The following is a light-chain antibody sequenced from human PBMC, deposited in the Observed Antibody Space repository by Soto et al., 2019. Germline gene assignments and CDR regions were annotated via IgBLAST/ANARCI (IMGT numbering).Light chain of an antibody. CDR2: GAS. CDR1: QSVSSSY. Sequence: WKKAAGTKTLYPGERAILSCRASQSVSSSYLAWYQQKPGQAPRLLIYGASSRATGIPDRFSGSGSGTDFTLTVCGLEPEDCAVYYCEHYGSAARTFAQGTKVDIK. CDR3: EHYGSAART. V-gene: IGKV3-20*01. J-gene: IGKJ1*01.